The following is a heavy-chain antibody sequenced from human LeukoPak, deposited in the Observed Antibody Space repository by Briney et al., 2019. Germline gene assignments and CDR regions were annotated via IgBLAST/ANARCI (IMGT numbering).Heavy chain of an antibody. CDR2: IYSGGST. CDR1: GFTFSSYG. D-gene: IGHD3-22*01. Sequence: GGSLRLSCAASGFTFSSYGMHWVRQAPGKGLEWVSVIYSGGSTYYADSVKGRFTISRDNSRNTLYLQMNSLRAEDAAVYYCVRVDHYYDSSGYYGGFDYWGQGTLVTVSS. J-gene: IGHJ4*02. V-gene: IGHV3-NL1*01. CDR3: VRVDHYYDSSGYYGGFDY.